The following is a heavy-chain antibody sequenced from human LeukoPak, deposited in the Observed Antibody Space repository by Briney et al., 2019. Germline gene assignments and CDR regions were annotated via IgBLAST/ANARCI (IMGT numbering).Heavy chain of an antibody. J-gene: IGHJ4*02. CDR1: GGSISSYY. CDR2: IYTSGST. V-gene: IGHV4-4*07. Sequence: PSETLSLTCTVSGGSISSYYWSWIRQPAGKELEWIGRIYTSGSTNYNPSLKSRVTMSVDTSKNQFSLKLSSVTAADTAVYYCVRVSGYCSEGVCRFDYWGQGTLVTVSS. D-gene: IGHD2-8*01. CDR3: VRVSGYCSEGVCRFDY.